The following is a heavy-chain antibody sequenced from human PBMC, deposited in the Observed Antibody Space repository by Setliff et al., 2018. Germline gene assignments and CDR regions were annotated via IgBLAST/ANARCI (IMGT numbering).Heavy chain of an antibody. CDR2: INAGNGNT. D-gene: IGHD3-3*01. CDR3: ARRWAFGAFDI. V-gene: IGHV1-3*01. J-gene: IGHJ3*02. Sequence: ASVKVSCKASGYTFTSYSMHWVRQAPGQSLEWMGWINAGNGNTKYSQNFQGRVTVTRDTSASTAYMELSSLKSEDTAVYYCARRWAFGAFDIWGQGTMVTVS. CDR1: GYTFTSYS.